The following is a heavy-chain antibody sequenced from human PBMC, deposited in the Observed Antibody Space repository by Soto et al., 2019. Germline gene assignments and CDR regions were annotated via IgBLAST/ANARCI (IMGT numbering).Heavy chain of an antibody. CDR2: ISGTGVTP. V-gene: IGHV3-23*01. CDR3: ARYIGGLSDL. Sequence: PGGSLRLSGAASGFTVSKYAMAWVRQAPGKGLEWVSGISGTGVTPYYADSVKGRFTISRDNSQNTLYLQMNSLRAEDTAVFYCARYIGGLSDLWGQGTLVTVS. D-gene: IGHD5-12*01. J-gene: IGHJ5*02. CDR1: GFTVSKYA.